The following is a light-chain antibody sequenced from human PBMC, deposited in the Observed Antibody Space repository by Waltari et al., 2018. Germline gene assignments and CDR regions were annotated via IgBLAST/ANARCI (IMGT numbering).Light chain of an antibody. Sequence: SYVLTQAPSVSVAPGQTARITCGGIDIGYKSVHWYQQKPGQAPVLVVYNDSDRPSGIPERFAGSNSGDTATLTISRVEAGDEAEYYCQVWDSSRAHVLFGGGTKVTVL. CDR1: DIGYKS. J-gene: IGLJ3*02. V-gene: IGLV3-21*02. CDR3: QVWDSSRAHVL. CDR2: NDS.